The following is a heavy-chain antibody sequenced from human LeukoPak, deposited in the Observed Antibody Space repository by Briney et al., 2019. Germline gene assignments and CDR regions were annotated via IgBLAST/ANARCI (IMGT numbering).Heavy chain of an antibody. CDR2: ISYDGSNK. D-gene: IGHD1-14*01. CDR3: AKLTQSSAANQDY. J-gene: IGHJ4*02. CDR1: GFTFSSYG. Sequence: GGSLRLSCAASGFTFSSYGMHWVRQAPGKGLEWVAVISYDGSNKYYADSVKGRFTISRDNSKNTLYLQMNSLRAEDTAVYYCAKLTQSSAANQDYWGQGTLVTVSS. V-gene: IGHV3-30*18.